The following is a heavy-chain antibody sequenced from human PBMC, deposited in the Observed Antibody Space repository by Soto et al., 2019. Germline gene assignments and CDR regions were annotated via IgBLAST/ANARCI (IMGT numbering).Heavy chain of an antibody. CDR3: ARDRYSSGWYYFDY. D-gene: IGHD6-19*01. CDR2: IYHSGST. CDR1: GGSISSSNW. J-gene: IGHJ4*02. Sequence: QVQLQESGPGLVKPSGTLSLTCAVSGGSISSSNWWSWVRQPPGKGLEWIGEIYHSGSTNYNPSPKRRVTITVAKSKNQFSLKLRSVTAADTAVYYCARDRYSSGWYYFDYWGQGTLVTVSS. V-gene: IGHV4-4*02.